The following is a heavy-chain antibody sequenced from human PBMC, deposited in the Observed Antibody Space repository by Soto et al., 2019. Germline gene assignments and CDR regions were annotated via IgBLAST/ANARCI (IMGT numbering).Heavy chain of an antibody. Sequence: PSETLSLTCTVSGGSISSYYWSWIRQPPGKGLEWIGYIHFDGSTSYNPSLKSRVTISVDTSKNQFSLRLRSVTAADTAVYYCARLGGSYAVPHFDYWGQGTLVTVSS. CDR2: IHFDGST. J-gene: IGHJ4*02. D-gene: IGHD1-26*01. V-gene: IGHV4-59*08. CDR1: GGSISSYY. CDR3: ARLGGSYAVPHFDY.